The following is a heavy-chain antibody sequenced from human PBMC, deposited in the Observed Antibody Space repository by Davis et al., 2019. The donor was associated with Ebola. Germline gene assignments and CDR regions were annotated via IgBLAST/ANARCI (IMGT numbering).Heavy chain of an antibody. CDR1: GFTFSSYA. V-gene: IGHV3-23*01. D-gene: IGHD6-25*01. CDR2: ISGSGGST. Sequence: PGGSLRLSCAASGFTFSSYAMSWVRQAPGKGLEWVSAISGSGGSTYYADSVKGRFTISRDNSKNTLYLQMNSLRAEDTAVYYCAKGSIAAGYYYYYGMDVWGQGTTVTVSS. J-gene: IGHJ6*02. CDR3: AKGSIAAGYYYYYGMDV.